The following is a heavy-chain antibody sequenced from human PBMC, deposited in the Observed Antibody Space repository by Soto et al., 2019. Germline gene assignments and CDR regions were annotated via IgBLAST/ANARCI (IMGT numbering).Heavy chain of an antibody. D-gene: IGHD6-6*01. CDR2: IYYSGST. CDR1: GGSISSSSYY. J-gene: IGHJ5*02. Sequence: QLQLQESGPGLVKPSETLSLTCTVSGGSISSSSYYWGWIRQPPGKGLEWIGSIYYSGSTYYNPSLKSRVTISVDTSKNQFSLKLSSVTAADTAVYYCARHERPHIAAPPWIINWFDPWGQGTLVTVSS. V-gene: IGHV4-39*01. CDR3: ARHERPHIAAPPWIINWFDP.